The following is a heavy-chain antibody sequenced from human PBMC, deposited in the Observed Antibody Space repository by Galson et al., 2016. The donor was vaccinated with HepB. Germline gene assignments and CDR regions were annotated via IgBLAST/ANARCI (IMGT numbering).Heavy chain of an antibody. CDR3: TRAKPDGYHYGSGRNWYLDL. CDR2: IRRRDYGGTT. J-gene: IGHJ2*01. V-gene: IGHV3-49*04. CDR1: GFTFGDFP. D-gene: IGHD3-10*01. Sequence: SLRLSCAASGFTFGDFPMSWVRQAPGKGLGWVGLIRRRDYGGTTEYAASVRGRFTISRDDSTAIAYLRMNSLKTEDTAVYYCTRAKPDGYHYGSGRNWYLDLWGRGTLVTVSS.